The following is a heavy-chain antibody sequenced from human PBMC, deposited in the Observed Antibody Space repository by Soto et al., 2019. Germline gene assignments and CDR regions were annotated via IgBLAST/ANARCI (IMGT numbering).Heavy chain of an antibody. Sequence: QVQLQESGPGLVKPSEALSLTCTVSGGSVNSDSYYWTWIRQPPGKRLEWIGSLYYSGSTNYNPSLKRRVTISVDTSKNQFSLKLSSVTAADTAVYFCARASREFSSSGGLDVWGQGTTVTVSS. CDR1: GGSVNSDSYY. V-gene: IGHV4-61*01. CDR3: ARASREFSSSGGLDV. J-gene: IGHJ6*02. D-gene: IGHD3-10*01. CDR2: LYYSGST.